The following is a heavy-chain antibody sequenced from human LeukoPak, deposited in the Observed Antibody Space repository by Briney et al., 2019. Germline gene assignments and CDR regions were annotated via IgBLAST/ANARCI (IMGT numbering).Heavy chain of an antibody. CDR3: ARAQPYSSGWYDAFDI. D-gene: IGHD6-19*01. Sequence: SETLSLTCAVYGGSFSGYYWSWIRQPPGKGLEWIGEINHSGSTYYNPSLKSRVTISVDTSKNQFSLKLSSVTAADTAVYYCARAQPYSSGWYDAFDIWGQGTMVTVSS. CDR2: INHSGST. J-gene: IGHJ3*02. CDR1: GGSFSGYY. V-gene: IGHV4-34*01.